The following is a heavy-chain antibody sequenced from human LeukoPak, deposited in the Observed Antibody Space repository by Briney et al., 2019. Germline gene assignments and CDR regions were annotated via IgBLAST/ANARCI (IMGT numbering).Heavy chain of an antibody. D-gene: IGHD5-12*01. CDR2: IGGSDAAT. CDR3: ARVVASTGFIDY. J-gene: IGHJ4*02. CDR1: GFTFSNYP. V-gene: IGHV3-23*01. Sequence: GGSLRLSCAASGFTFSNYPMKWVRQAPGKGLEWVSTIGGSDAATHYADSVQGRFTISRDNSENTLYLQMNSLRAEDTAVYYCARVVASTGFIDYWGQGTLVTVSS.